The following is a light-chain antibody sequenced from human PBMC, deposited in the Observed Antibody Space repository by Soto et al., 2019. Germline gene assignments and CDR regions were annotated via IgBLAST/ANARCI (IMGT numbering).Light chain of an antibody. CDR1: QSVSNNY. CDR2: GAS. V-gene: IGKV3-20*01. Sequence: EIVLTQSPGTLYLSPGERATLSCRASQSVSNNYLAWYQQRPGQAPRLLVYGASSRAAGIPDRFSGTGSGTGFTLTIARLEPEDFAVYYCQQYGSSPPWTFGQGTKVEIK. CDR3: QQYGSSPPWT. J-gene: IGKJ1*01.